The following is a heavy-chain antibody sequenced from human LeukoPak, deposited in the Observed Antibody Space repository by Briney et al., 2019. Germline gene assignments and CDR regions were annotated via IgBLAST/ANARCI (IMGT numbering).Heavy chain of an antibody. V-gene: IGHV3-48*04. CDR3: ARDFSYDSSGYLVRYFDY. CDR1: GFTFSSYG. Sequence: GGSLRLSCAASGFTFSSYGMHWVRQAPGKGLEWVSYISSSGSTIYYADSVKGRFTISRDNAKNSLYLQMNSLRAEDTAVYYCARDFSYDSSGYLVRYFDYWGQGTLVTVSS. CDR2: ISSSGSTI. D-gene: IGHD3-22*01. J-gene: IGHJ4*02.